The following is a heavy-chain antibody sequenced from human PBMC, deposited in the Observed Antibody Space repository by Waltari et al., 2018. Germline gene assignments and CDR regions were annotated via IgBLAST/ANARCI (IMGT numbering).Heavy chain of an antibody. CDR1: GFTFSSYA. CDR3: AKEAAYYYDSSGYDYDHLYYMDV. V-gene: IGHV3-23*04. Sequence: EVQLVESGGGLVQPGGSLRLSCAASGFTFSSYAMSWVRQAPGKGLEWVSAISGSGGSTYYADSVKGRFTISRDNSKNTLYLQMNSLRAEDTAVYYCAKEAAYYYDSSGYDYDHLYYMDVWGKGTTVTVSS. J-gene: IGHJ6*03. D-gene: IGHD3-22*01. CDR2: ISGSGGST.